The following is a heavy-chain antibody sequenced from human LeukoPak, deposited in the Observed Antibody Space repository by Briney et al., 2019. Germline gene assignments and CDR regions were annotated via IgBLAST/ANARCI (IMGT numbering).Heavy chain of an antibody. J-gene: IGHJ6*02. CDR3: ARGGNSEDPYYYYGMDV. Sequence: GASVKVSCKASGGTFSNYAISWVRQAPGLGLEWMGGIIPIFGTTNYAKKFQGRITVTADESTSTAYMELSSLRSEDTAVYYCARGGNSEDPYYYYGMDVWGQGTTVTVSS. V-gene: IGHV1-69*13. CDR2: IIPIFGTT. CDR1: GGTFSNYA. D-gene: IGHD4-23*01.